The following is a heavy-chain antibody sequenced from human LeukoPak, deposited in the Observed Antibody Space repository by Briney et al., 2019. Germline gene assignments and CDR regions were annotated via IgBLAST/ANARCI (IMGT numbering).Heavy chain of an antibody. V-gene: IGHV4-34*01. CDR3: ATPIAAAENYYYYMDV. CDR2: VNHSGST. J-gene: IGHJ6*03. D-gene: IGHD6-13*01. Sequence: SETLSLTCAVYGGSFSGYYWSWIRQPPGKGLEWIGEVNHSGSTNYNPSLKSRVTISVDTSKNQFSLKLSSVTAADTAVYYCATPIAAAENYYYYMDVWGKGTTVTVSS. CDR1: GGSFSGYY.